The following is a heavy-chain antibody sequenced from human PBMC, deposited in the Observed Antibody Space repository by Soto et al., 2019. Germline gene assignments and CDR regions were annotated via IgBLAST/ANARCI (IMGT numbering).Heavy chain of an antibody. CDR3: ARHPPAARPSCWFDP. CDR2: IYYSGST. J-gene: IGHJ5*02. CDR1: GGSISSSSYY. Sequence: PSETLSLTCTVAGGSISSSSYYWGWIRQPPGKGLEWIGSIYYSGSTYYNPSLKSRVTISVDTSKNQFSLKLSSVTAADTAVYYCARHPPAARPSCWFDPWGQGTLVTVSS. V-gene: IGHV4-39*01. D-gene: IGHD6-6*01.